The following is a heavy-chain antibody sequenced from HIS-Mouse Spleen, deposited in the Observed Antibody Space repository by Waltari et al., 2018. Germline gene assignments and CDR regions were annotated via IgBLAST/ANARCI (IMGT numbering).Heavy chain of an antibody. D-gene: IGHD2-15*01. CDR3: ASLGYCSGGSCYYFDY. V-gene: IGHV4-39*07. CDR1: GGSISSSSYY. Sequence: QLQLQESGPGLVKPSETLSLTCTVSGGSISSSSYYWGWMRQPPGKGLEWIGSIYYSGSTYYNPSLKSRVTISVDTSKNQFSLKLSSVTAADTAVYYCASLGYCSGGSCYYFDYWGQGTLVTVSS. J-gene: IGHJ4*02. CDR2: IYYSGST.